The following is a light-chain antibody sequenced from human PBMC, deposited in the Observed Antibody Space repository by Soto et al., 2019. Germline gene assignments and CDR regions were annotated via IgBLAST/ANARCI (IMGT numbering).Light chain of an antibody. CDR2: SNN. Sequence: QSVLTQPPSASGTPGQRVTISCSGSSSNIGSNTVNWYQQLPGTAPKLLIYSNNQRPSGVPDRFSGSKSGTSASLAISVLQPEDEADYYCAAWDDSLNGDVVFGGGTKVTVL. CDR3: AAWDDSLNGDVV. V-gene: IGLV1-44*01. CDR1: SSNIGSNT. J-gene: IGLJ2*01.